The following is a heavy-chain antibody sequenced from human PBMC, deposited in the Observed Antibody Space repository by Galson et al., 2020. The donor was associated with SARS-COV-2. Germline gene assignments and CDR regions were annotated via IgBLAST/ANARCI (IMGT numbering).Heavy chain of an antibody. Sequence: SETLSLTCSVSGDSIRNDGYYWSWIRQHPGNGLEWIGYIYYSGSAYYNPSLNSRLSMSVDTSKNQFSLKLSSVTAADTAVYYCARSDDRSGWYDYWGQGTLVTVSS. CDR1: GDSIRNDGYY. CDR3: ARSDDRSGWYDY. CDR2: IYYSGSA. J-gene: IGHJ4*02. V-gene: IGHV4-31*03. D-gene: IGHD6-19*01.